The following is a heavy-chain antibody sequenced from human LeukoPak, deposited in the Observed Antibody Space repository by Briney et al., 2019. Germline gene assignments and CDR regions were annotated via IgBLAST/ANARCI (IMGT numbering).Heavy chain of an antibody. CDR3: ARCRSYDSSGYCDAVDI. V-gene: IGHV4-59*01. J-gene: IGHJ3*02. CDR2: IYNSGST. CDR1: GGSISSDH. Sequence: PSETLSLTCTVSGGSISSDHWSWIRQPPGKGLGWIGYIYNSGSTNYNPSLKSRFTISVDKSKNQFSLKLSSVTAADTAVYYCARCRSYDSSGYCDAVDIWGQGTMVTVSS. D-gene: IGHD3-22*01.